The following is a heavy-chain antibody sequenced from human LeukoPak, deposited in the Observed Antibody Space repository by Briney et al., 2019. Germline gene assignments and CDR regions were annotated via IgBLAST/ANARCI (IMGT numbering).Heavy chain of an antibody. V-gene: IGHV4-34*01. D-gene: IGHD3-16*01. Sequence: SETPSLTCAVYGGSFSGYYWSWIRQPPGKGLEWIGEINHSGSTNYNPSLKSRVTISVDTSKNQFSLKLSSVTAADTAVYYCARADYVLPIDYWGQGTLVTVSS. J-gene: IGHJ4*02. CDR1: GGSFSGYY. CDR2: INHSGST. CDR3: ARADYVLPIDY.